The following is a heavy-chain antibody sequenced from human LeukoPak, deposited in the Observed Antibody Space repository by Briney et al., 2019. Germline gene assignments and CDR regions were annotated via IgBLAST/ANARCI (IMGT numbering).Heavy chain of an antibody. CDR2: IYPGDSDT. J-gene: IGHJ4*02. D-gene: IGHD1-1*01. CDR1: GYSFTSYW. V-gene: IGHV5-51*01. CDR3: ATTTTRGNPHYFDY. Sequence: KPGESLKISCKGSGYSFTSYWIGWVRQMPGKGLECMGIIYPGDSDTSYSPSFQGQVTISADKSISTAYLQWSSLKASDTGIYYCATTTTRGNPHYFDYWGQGTLVTVSS.